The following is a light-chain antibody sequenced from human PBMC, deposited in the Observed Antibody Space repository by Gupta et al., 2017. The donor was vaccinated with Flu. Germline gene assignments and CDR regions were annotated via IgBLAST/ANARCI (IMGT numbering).Light chain of an antibody. J-gene: IGKJ2*01. CDR1: QSISSW. V-gene: IGKV1-5*03. CDR2: KAS. Sequence: DIQMTQSPSTLSASVGDRVTITCRASQSISSWLAWYQQKPGKAPKLLIYKASSLESGVPSRFSGSGSGTEFTLTISSMQPDDFATYYCQQYNSFGQGTKLEIK. CDR3: QQYNS.